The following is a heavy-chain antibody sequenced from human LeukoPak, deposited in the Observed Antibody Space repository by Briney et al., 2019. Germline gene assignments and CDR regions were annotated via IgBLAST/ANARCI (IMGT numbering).Heavy chain of an antibody. CDR1: GFTFSSYA. D-gene: IGHD5-24*01. J-gene: IGHJ4*02. Sequence: GRSLRLSCAASGFTFSSYAMHWVRQAPGKGLEWVAVISYDGSNKYYADSVKGRFTISRDNSKNTLYLQVNSLRAEDTAVYYCAKGNRERDFDYWGQGTLVTVSS. CDR3: AKGNRERDFDY. V-gene: IGHV3-30*18. CDR2: ISYDGSNK.